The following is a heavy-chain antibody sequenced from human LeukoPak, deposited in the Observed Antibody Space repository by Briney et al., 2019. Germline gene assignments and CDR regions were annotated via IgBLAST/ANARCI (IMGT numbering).Heavy chain of an antibody. CDR1: GFTFSDYW. J-gene: IGHJ4*02. V-gene: IGHV3-7*01. D-gene: IGHD5-12*01. CDR2: IETDGDEK. CDR3: ARDIPSGFYTPDY. Sequence: PGGSLRLSCVASGFTFSDYWMSWVRQAPGMGLEWVANIETDGDEKNYVDSVKGRFTISRDNARNSLYQQMNSLRVEDTAVYYCARDIPSGFYTPDYWGRGTLVTVSS.